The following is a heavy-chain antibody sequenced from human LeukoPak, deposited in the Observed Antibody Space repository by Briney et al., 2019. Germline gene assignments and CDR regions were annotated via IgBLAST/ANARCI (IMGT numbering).Heavy chain of an antibody. D-gene: IGHD6-6*01. CDR2: IYSGGST. J-gene: IGHJ3*02. V-gene: IGHV3-66*02. Sequence: GGSLRLSCAASGFTVSSNYMSWVRQAPGKGLEWVSVIYSGGSTYYADSVKGRFTIPRDNSKNTLYLQMNSLRAEDTAVYYCARDQYSSSSRDAFDIWGQGTMVTVSS. CDR3: ARDQYSSSSRDAFDI. CDR1: GFTVSSNY.